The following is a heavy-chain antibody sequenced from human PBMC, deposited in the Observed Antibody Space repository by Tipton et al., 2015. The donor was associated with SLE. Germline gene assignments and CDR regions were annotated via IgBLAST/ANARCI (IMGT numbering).Heavy chain of an antibody. CDR2: IYYSGST. V-gene: IGHV4-59*04. CDR3: AREGVGSAFFDY. Sequence: TLSLTCTVSGGSISSHYWSWIRQPPGKGLEWIGYIYYSGSTDYNPSLQSRVTMSLDTSKNQFSLKLSSVTATDTAVYYCAREGVGSAFFDYWGQGTLVAVSS. CDR1: GGSISSHY. D-gene: IGHD1-26*01. J-gene: IGHJ4*02.